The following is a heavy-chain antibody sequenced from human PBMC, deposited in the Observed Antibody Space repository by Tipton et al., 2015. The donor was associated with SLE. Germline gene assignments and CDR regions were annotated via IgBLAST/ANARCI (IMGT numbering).Heavy chain of an antibody. CDR3: ARGYDTSDYFYAFDY. CDR1: GGSISSHY. V-gene: IGHV4-59*11. CDR2: ISYSGST. J-gene: IGHJ4*02. D-gene: IGHD3-22*01. Sequence: TLSLTCTVSGGSISSHYWSWIRQPPGTGLECIGYISYSGSTNYNPSLKSRVTISVDTSKNQFSLKLSSVTAADTAVYYCARGYDTSDYFYAFDYWGQGSLITVSS.